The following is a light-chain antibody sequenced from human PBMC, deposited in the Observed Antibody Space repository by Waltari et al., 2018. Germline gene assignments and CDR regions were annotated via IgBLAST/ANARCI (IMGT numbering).Light chain of an antibody. CDR1: QAISNY. CDR3: QKYNSAPLT. V-gene: IGKV1-27*01. Sequence: DSQMTQPPSSLSASGGDRVTSTCRASQAISNYLAWYQQKPGKVPKLLIYAASILQSGVPSRFSGTGSGTGFSLTISSLQPEDVATYYCQKYNSAPLTFGGGTKVEIK. J-gene: IGKJ4*01. CDR2: AAS.